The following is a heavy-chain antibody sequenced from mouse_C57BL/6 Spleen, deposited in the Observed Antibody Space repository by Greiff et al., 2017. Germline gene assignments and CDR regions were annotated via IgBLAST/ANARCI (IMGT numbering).Heavy chain of an antibody. J-gene: IGHJ4*01. CDR1: GFTFSDYG. V-gene: IGHV5-17*01. D-gene: IGHD2-5*01. CDR2: LSSGSSTI. Sequence: DVHLVESGGGLVKPGGSLKLSCAASGFTFSDYGMHWVRQAPEKGLEWVAYLSSGSSTIYYADTVKGRFTISRDNAKNTLFLQMTSLRSEDTAMYYCVYSNYDYYAMDYWGQGTSVTVSS. CDR3: VYSNYDYYAMDY.